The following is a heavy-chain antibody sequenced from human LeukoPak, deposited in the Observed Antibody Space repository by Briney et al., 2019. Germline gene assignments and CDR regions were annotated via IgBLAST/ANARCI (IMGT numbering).Heavy chain of an antibody. CDR1: GGSISGYY. CDR2: IYTSGST. V-gene: IGHV4-4*07. D-gene: IGHD3-3*01. CDR3: AKSGDYCLDY. J-gene: IGHJ4*02. Sequence: SETLSLTYTVSGGSISGYYWSWIRQPAGKGLEWIGRIYTSGSTNYNPSLKSRVTISVDKSKNQFSLKLTSVTAADTAIYYCAKSGDYCLDYWGPGTLVTVSS.